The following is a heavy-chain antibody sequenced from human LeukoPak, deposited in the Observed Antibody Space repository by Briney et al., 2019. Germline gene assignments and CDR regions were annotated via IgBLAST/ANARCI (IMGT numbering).Heavy chain of an antibody. D-gene: IGHD1-26*01. CDR1: GFTFNSYE. Sequence: GGSLRLSCAASGFTFNSYEMNWIRQAPGKGLEWVSYINSGGSAIYYADSVKGRFTISRDNAKNSLYLQMNSLRADDTAVYYCARGGSYVHYWGQGTLVTVSS. J-gene: IGHJ4*02. CDR3: ARGGSYVHY. CDR2: INSGGSAI. V-gene: IGHV3-48*03.